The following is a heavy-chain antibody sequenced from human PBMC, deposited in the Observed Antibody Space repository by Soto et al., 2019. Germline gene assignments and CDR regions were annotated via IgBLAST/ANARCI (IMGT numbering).Heavy chain of an antibody. V-gene: IGHV4-4*02. Sequence: SETLSLTCSVSGGSIISSSCCSGVRHPPGEWLEWIGEIYHSGSTNYNQSLKSRVTISVDKSKNQFSLKLSSVTAADTAVYYCARVITVWGSYRYYGDFDIWGPGTMVTVSS. CDR1: GGSIISSSC. CDR2: IYHSGST. J-gene: IGHJ3*02. D-gene: IGHD3-16*02. CDR3: ARVITVWGSYRYYGDFDI.